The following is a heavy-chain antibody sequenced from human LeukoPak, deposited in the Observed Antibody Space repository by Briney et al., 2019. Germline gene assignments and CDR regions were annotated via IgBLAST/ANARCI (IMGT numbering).Heavy chain of an antibody. CDR2: IRYDGSNK. V-gene: IGHV3-30*02. CDR1: GFTFSSYG. CDR3: AREPHMVRGVPLGNYGMDV. Sequence: GGSLRLSCAASGFTFSSYGMHWVRQAPGKGLEWVAFIRYDGSNKYYADSVKGRFTISRDNAKNSLYLQMDSLRAEDTAVYYCAREPHMVRGVPLGNYGMDVWGQGTTVTVSS. J-gene: IGHJ6*02. D-gene: IGHD3-10*01.